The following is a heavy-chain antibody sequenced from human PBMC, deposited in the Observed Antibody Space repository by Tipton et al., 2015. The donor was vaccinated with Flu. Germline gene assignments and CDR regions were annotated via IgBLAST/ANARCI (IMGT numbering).Heavy chain of an antibody. Sequence: TLSLTCTVSSGSIRRTNYFCAWTRQPPGKRLELIGSIYPSGTTYYNPPLKSRVTISDDTSKIQFSLMLRSVTAADTAVYYCARLSYYDVDLKNFYFDYGGQGALVTVSS. V-gene: IGHV4-39*01. J-gene: IGHJ4*02. D-gene: IGHD3-10*02. CDR3: ARLSYYDVDLKNFYFDY. CDR2: IYPSGTT. CDR1: SGSIRRTNYF.